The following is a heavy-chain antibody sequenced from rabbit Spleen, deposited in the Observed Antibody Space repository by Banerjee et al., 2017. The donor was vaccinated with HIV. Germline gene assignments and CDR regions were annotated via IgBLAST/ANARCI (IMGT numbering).Heavy chain of an antibody. J-gene: IGHJ4*01. CDR3: ARVSQSSGWGEDL. Sequence: QEQLVESGGGLVKPEGSLTLTCKASGFSFSSGYDMCWVRQAPGKGLEWIGCINIGSSHTYCASWAKGRFTISKTSSTTVTLQMTSLTAADTATYFCARVSQSSGWGEDLWGPGTLVTVS. V-gene: IGHV1S45*01. CDR2: INIGSSHT. D-gene: IGHD4-1*01. CDR1: GFSFSSGYD.